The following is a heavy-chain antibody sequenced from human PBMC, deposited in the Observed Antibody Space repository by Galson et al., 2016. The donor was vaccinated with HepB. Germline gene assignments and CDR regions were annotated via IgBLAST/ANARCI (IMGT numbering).Heavy chain of an antibody. J-gene: IGHJ6*02. Sequence: PALVKPTQTLTLTCTFSGFSLTATGMSVSWIRQPPGKALEWLAIIDWDNDKHYSTSLKTRLTISKDTSKNQVFLTMTNVDPVDTGTYYCARITRAGFYYYGMDAWGQGTTVTVSS. CDR3: ARITRAGFYYYGMDA. V-gene: IGHV2-70*01. CDR2: IDWDNDK. CDR1: GFSLTATGMS. D-gene: IGHD6-19*01.